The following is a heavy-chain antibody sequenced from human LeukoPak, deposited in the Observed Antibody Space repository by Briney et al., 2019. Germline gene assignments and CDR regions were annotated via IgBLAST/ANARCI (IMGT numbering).Heavy chain of an antibody. CDR1: GGSFSGYY. V-gene: IGHV4-34*01. Sequence: SETLSLTCAVYGGSFSGYYWSWIRQPPGKGLEWIGEINHSGSTNYNPSLKSRVTISVDTSKNQFSLKLSSVTAADTAVYYCARVATYQPSNYYYYYYMDVWGKGTTVTVSS. J-gene: IGHJ6*03. D-gene: IGHD2-2*01. CDR3: ARVATYQPSNYYYYYYMDV. CDR2: INHSGST.